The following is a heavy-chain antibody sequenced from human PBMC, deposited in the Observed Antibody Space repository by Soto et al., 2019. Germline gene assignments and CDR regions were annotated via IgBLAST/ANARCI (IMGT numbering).Heavy chain of an antibody. D-gene: IGHD3-22*01. CDR2: IKSDGSST. CDR1: GFTFSTYW. CDR3: ASPDDSSGYYSQFDY. V-gene: IGHV3-74*01. Sequence: GGSLRLSCAASGFTFSTYWMHWVRQAPGKGLVWVSRIKSDGSSTSYADSVKGRFTISRDNAKNTLYLQMNSLRAEDTAVYYCASPDDSSGYYSQFDYWGQGTLVTVSS. J-gene: IGHJ4*02.